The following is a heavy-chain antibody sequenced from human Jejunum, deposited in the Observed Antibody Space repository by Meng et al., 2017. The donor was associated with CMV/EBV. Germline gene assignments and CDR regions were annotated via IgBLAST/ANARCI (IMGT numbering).Heavy chain of an antibody. D-gene: IGHD3-16*01. Sequence: QVQLQESGPGLVKPSQTLSLTCSVSGGSISSGDSYWSWIRQPPGKGLEWVAVISYDGTNIHYGDSVKGRFTISRDNSKSALYLQMNSLRTEDTAVYYCARGDYPQYFDQWGRGTLVTVSS. V-gene: IGHV3-30-3*01. J-gene: IGHJ4*02. CDR1: GGSISSGD. CDR2: ISYDGTNI. CDR3: ARGDYPQYFDQ.